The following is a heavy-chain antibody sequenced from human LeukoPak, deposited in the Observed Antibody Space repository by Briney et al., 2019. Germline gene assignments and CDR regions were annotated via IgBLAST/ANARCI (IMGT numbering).Heavy chain of an antibody. CDR3: ARDFPYYYDSSGYS. CDR1: GGSISSYY. D-gene: IGHD3-22*01. V-gene: IGHV4-59*01. CDR2: IYYSGST. J-gene: IGHJ5*02. Sequence: LETLSLTCTVSGGSISSYYWSWIRQPPGKGLEWIGYIYYSGSTNYNPSLKGRVTISVDTSKNQFSLKLSSVTAADTAVYYCARDFPYYYDSSGYSWGQGTLVTVSS.